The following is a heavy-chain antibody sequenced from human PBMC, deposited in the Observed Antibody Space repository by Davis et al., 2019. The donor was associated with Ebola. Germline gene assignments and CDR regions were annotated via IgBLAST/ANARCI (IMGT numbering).Heavy chain of an antibody. Sequence: PGGSLRLSCAASGFTFSRYTMNWVRQAPGKGLEWVAKKKRDGSGRDNVDSVKGRFTISRDNAQISLYLQMNSLRAGDTAVYFCARASHCSGPSLHQGPIGLPPGTLLQEHLWG. CDR2: KKRDGSGR. V-gene: IGHV3-7*01. CDR1: GFTFSRYT. J-gene: IGHJ6*01. CDR3: ARASHCSGPSLHQGPIGLPPGTLLQEHL. D-gene: IGHD2-2*01.